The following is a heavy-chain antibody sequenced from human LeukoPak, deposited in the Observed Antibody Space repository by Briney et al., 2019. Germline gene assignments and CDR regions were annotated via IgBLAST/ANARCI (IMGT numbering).Heavy chain of an antibody. D-gene: IGHD2-2*01. Sequence: SETLSLTCTVSGGSINSYYWSWIRQPPGKGLEWIGFIYYSGSTNYNPSLKSRVTISVDTSKNQFSLKLSSVTAADTAVYYCARVVPAANYYYYMDVWGKGTTVTISS. CDR1: GGSINSYY. CDR3: ARVVPAANYYYYMDV. CDR2: IYYSGST. J-gene: IGHJ6*03. V-gene: IGHV4-59*01.